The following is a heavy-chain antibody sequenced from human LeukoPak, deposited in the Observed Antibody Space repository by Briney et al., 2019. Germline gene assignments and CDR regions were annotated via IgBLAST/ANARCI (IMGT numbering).Heavy chain of an antibody. V-gene: IGHV3-21*01. CDR1: GFTFSSYS. CDR2: ISSSSSYI. J-gene: IGHJ4*02. Sequence: PGGSLRLSCAASGFTFSSYSMNWVRQAPGKGLEWVSSISSSSSYIYYVDSVKGRFTISRDNAKNSLYLQMNSLRAEDTAVYYCARVATFGVVIGFDYWGQGTLATVSS. D-gene: IGHD3-3*01. CDR3: ARVATFGVVIGFDY.